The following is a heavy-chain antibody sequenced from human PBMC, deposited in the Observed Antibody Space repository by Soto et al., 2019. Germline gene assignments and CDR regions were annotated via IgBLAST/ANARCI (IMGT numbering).Heavy chain of an antibody. D-gene: IGHD3-16*01. Sequence: EIQLVESGGGLIQPGGSLRLSCAASGFSFSTYSMNWVRQSPGKGLEWLSYISSSSADIYYADSVKGRFTISRDNAKNSLYVQMNSLRAEDTAVYYCARGYVRTMEVWGKGTTVTVSS. V-gene: IGHV3-48*01. J-gene: IGHJ6*04. CDR3: ARGYVRTMEV. CDR2: ISSSSADI. CDR1: GFSFSTYS.